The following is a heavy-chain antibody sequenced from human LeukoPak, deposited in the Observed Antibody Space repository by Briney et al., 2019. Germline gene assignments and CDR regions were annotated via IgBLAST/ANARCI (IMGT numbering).Heavy chain of an antibody. CDR2: ISVSGAGT. CDR3: AKDWHHAGGSGYVLGAFDI. CDR1: GFTFSSYA. J-gene: IGHJ3*02. D-gene: IGHD3-16*01. V-gene: IGHV3-23*01. Sequence: SEGSLRLSCAASGFTFSSYAMGWVRQAPGKGLEWVSAISVSGAGTYYADSVKGRFTISRDNSKNTLYLQMNSLRAEDTAVYYYAKDWHHAGGSGYVLGAFDIWGQGTMVTVSS.